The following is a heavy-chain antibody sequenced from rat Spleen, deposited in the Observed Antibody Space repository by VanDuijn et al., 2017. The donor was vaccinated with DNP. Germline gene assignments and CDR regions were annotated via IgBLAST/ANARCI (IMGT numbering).Heavy chain of an antibody. V-gene: IGHV5-7*01. J-gene: IGHJ4*01. CDR1: GITFSDHN. D-gene: IGHD1-11*01. CDR3: ARSLSYGGSVMDA. Sequence: EVKLVESGGGLVQPGRSLKLSCTVSGITFSDHNMAWVRQAPKKGLEWVATINYDGSDTYYRDSVKGRFTMSRDNAKSTLYLQMDSLRSEDTATYYCARSLSYGGSVMDAWGQGASVTVSS. CDR2: INYDGSDT.